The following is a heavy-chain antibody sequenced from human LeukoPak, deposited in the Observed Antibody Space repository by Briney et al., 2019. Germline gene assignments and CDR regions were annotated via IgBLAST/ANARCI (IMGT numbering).Heavy chain of an antibody. J-gene: IGHJ6*02. CDR3: AKGPWDYDILTGYCLAYYYYGMDV. V-gene: IGHV3-30*18. CDR2: TSSDGSNR. D-gene: IGHD3-9*01. Sequence: GGSLRLSCLASGFSFRTYVMQWVRQAPGKGLEWVAVTSSDGSNRHYADSVKGRFTISRDNSKNTLYLQMNSLRAEDTAVYYCAKGPWDYDILTGYCLAYYYYGMDVWGQGTTVTVSS. CDR1: GFSFRTYV.